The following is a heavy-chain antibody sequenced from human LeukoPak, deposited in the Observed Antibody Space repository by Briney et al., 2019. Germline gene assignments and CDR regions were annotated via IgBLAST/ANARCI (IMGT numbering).Heavy chain of an antibody. Sequence: PGGSLRLSCAASGFTFSNYWMHWVRQAPGKGRVWVSRINGDGISTGYADSVKGRFTVSRDNAKKTLYLQMNSLRAEDTAVCYCARDVGNFDYWGQGTLVTVSS. J-gene: IGHJ4*02. CDR2: INGDGIST. CDR1: GFTFSNYW. V-gene: IGHV3-74*01. CDR3: ARDVGNFDY.